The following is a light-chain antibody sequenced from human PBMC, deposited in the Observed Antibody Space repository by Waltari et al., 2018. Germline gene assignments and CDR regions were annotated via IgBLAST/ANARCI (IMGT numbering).Light chain of an antibody. CDR3: HQYGSSPET. V-gene: IGKV3-20*01. CDR2: GAS. Sequence: EIVLTQSSGTLSLSLGERVTPSCRASQSATSSYVAWYLPKPGQAPRLLIYGASRSATGIPDRFSGNGSGRDFTLTISRLEPEDFAVYYCHQYGSSPETFGQGTKLEIK. J-gene: IGKJ1*01. CDR1: QSATSSY.